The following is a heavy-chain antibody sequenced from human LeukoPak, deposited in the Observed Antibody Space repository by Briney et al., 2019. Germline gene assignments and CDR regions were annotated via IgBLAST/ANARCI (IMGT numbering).Heavy chain of an antibody. J-gene: IGHJ4*02. D-gene: IGHD6-6*01. CDR1: GFTLDDYA. CDR2: ISWDGGST. CDR3: AKDLGSSSSPGGFDY. Sequence: PGGSLRLSCAASGFTLDDYAMHWVRQAPGKGLEWVSLISWDGGSTYYADSVKGRFTISRDNSKNSLYLQMNSLRAEDTALYYCAKDLGSSSSPGGFDYWGQGTLVTVSS. V-gene: IGHV3-43D*04.